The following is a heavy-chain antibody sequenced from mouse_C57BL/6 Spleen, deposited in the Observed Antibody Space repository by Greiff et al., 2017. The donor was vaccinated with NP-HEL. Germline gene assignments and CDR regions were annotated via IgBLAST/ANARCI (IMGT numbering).Heavy chain of an antibody. CDR1: GYTFTSYW. CDR3: ASNYYAMDY. CDR2: IDPNSGGT. J-gene: IGHJ4*01. Sequence: VQLQQSGAELVKPGASVKLSCKASGYTFTSYWMHWVKQRPGRGLEWIGGIDPNSGGTKYNEKFKSKATLTVDKPSSTAYMQLSSLTSEDSAVYYCASNYYAMDYWGQGTSVTVSS. V-gene: IGHV1-72*01.